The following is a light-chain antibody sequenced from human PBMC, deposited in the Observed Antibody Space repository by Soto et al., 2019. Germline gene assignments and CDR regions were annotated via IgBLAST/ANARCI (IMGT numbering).Light chain of an antibody. V-gene: IGKV3-11*01. Sequence: EIVLTQYPATLSLSPREGATLSCRASQSVDISLAWYQQRRGQAPRLLIYDASKRATGIPARFSGSGSGTGFLRTISSREPEDFGGNCNHQRNNWPLYTVGGATKLEIK. CDR1: QSVDIS. CDR3: HQRNNWPLYT. J-gene: IGKJ2*01. CDR2: DAS.